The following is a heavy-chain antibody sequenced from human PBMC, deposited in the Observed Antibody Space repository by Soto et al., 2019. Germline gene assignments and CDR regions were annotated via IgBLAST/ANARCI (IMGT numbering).Heavy chain of an antibody. D-gene: IGHD5-12*01. Sequence: PSETLSLTCTVSGGSISSYYWSWIRQPPGKGLEWIGYIYYSGSTNYNPSLKSRVTISVDTSKNQFSLKLNSVTAADTAVYYCAKRYSGYDDAFDIWGQGTMVTVSS. CDR1: GGSISSYY. V-gene: IGHV4-59*08. CDR3: AKRYSGYDDAFDI. J-gene: IGHJ3*02. CDR2: IYYSGST.